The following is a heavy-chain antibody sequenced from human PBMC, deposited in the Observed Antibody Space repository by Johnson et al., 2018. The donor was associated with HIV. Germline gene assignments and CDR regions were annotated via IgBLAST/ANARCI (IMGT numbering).Heavy chain of an antibody. CDR3: AREFESPATDFWSGDDAFDS. CDR2: INWNGGST. CDR1: GFTFSSYW. V-gene: IGHV3-20*04. J-gene: IGHJ3*02. D-gene: IGHD3-3*01. Sequence: VQLVESGGGVVRPGGSLRLSCAASGFTFSSYWMHWVRQAPGKGLEWVSGINWNGGSTSYADSVKGRFTISRDNAKNSLYLQMNSLRAEDTALYYCAREFESPATDFWSGDDAFDSWGQGTMVTVSS.